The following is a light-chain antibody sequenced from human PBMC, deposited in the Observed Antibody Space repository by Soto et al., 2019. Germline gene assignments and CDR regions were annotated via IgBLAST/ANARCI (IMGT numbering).Light chain of an antibody. J-gene: IGLJ1*01. CDR3: HSYTSSSTYV. CDR2: DVS. V-gene: IGLV2-14*03. CDR1: SSDVGGYNY. Sequence: QSALTQPASVSGPPGQSITISCTGTSSDVGGYNYVAWYQQHPGKAPKLMIYDVSNRPSGVSNRFSGSKSGNTASLTISGLQAEDEADYFCHSYTSSSTYVFGTGTKLTVL.